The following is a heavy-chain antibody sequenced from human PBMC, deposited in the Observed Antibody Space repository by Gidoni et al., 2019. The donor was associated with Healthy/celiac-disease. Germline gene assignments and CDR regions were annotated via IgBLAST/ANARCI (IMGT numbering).Heavy chain of an antibody. J-gene: IGHJ4*02. CDR2: IKRKTDGGTT. CDR3: TTDRARVRGYSYGSILSGYDY. Sequence: EVQLVESGGGLVKPGGSLRLACAASGFTFSNAWMSWVRQPPGKGLEWVVRIKRKTDGGTTAYAAPVKGRFTISRDDSKNTLYLQMNSLKTEDTAVYYCTTDRARVRGYSYGSILSGYDYWGQGTLGTVSS. V-gene: IGHV3-15*01. D-gene: IGHD5-18*01. CDR1: GFTFSNAW.